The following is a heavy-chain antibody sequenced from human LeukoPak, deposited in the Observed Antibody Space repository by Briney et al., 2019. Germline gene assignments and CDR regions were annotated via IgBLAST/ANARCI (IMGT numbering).Heavy chain of an antibody. J-gene: IGHJ3*02. CDR2: MNPNSGNT. Sequence: ASVKVSCKASGYTFTSYDINWVRQATGQGLEWMGWMNPNSGNTGYAQKFQGRVTMTRNTSISTAYMELSSLRSEDTAVYYCVRSPHNTYCSSTSCYNDAFDIWGQGTMVTVSS. V-gene: IGHV1-8*01. CDR3: VRSPHNTYCSSTSCYNDAFDI. D-gene: IGHD2-2*02. CDR1: GYTFTSYD.